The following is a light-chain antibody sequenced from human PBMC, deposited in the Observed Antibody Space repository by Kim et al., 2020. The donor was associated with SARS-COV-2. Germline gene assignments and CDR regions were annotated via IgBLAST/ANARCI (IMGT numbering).Light chain of an antibody. CDR3: QTWGSGTQV. CDR1: SGRKACG. Sequence: VKLTYTPDSGRKACGIAWDQQQPEKGRRFLMNGNVDGRHLRGDGFPHRFSGSGSGAERYLTISSLQSEDEADYCCQTWGSGTQVFGGGTQLTVL. J-gene: IGLJ3*02. V-gene: IGLV4-69*01. CDR2: GNVDGRH.